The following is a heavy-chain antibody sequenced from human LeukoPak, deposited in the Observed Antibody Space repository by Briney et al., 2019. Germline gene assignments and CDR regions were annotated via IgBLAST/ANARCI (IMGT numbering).Heavy chain of an antibody. Sequence: PGGSLRLSCAASGFTFSSYSMNWVRQAPVKGLEWVSSISSSSSYIYYADSVKGRFTISRDNAKNSLYLQMNSLRAEDTAVYYCARDFRNYVWRSRPFDYWGQGTLVTVSS. V-gene: IGHV3-21*01. D-gene: IGHD3-16*01. CDR2: ISSSSSYI. CDR1: GFTFSSYS. J-gene: IGHJ4*02. CDR3: ARDFRNYVWRSRPFDY.